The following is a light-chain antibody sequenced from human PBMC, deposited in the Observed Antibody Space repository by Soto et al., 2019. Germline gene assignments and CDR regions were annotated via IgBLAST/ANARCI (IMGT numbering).Light chain of an antibody. CDR2: GVS. Sequence: EIVMPQSTVTLSVSPGERATLSCRASQSVSGNLAWYQQKPGQAPRLLIYGVSARATGIPARFSGSGFGTEFTLTISSLQSEDFALYYCQQYNFWPETFGQGTKVDIK. CDR1: QSVSGN. V-gene: IGKV3-15*01. J-gene: IGKJ1*01. CDR3: QQYNFWPET.